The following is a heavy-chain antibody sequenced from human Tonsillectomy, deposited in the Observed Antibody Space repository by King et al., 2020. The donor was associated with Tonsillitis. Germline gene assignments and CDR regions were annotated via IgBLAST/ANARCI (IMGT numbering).Heavy chain of an antibody. CDR3: ARDRGIAGAGLGYYYYYGMDV. CDR1: GFTFSSYG. V-gene: IGHV3-33*05. Sequence: VQLVESGGGVVQPGRSLRLSCAASGFTFSSYGMHWVRQAPGKGLEWVAVISYDGSNKYYADSVKGRFTISRDNSKNTLYLQMNSLRAEDTAVYYCARDRGIAGAGLGYYYYYGMDVWGQGTTVTVSS. CDR2: ISYDGSNK. J-gene: IGHJ6*02. D-gene: IGHD6-13*01.